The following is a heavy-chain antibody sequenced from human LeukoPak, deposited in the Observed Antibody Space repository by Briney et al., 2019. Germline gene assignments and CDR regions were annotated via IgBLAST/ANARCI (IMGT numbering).Heavy chain of an antibody. J-gene: IGHJ4*02. CDR3: ARGPPDLTFDY. CDR1: GGSLSGYY. D-gene: IGHD1-14*01. Sequence: SETLSLTCAVYGGSLSGYYWSWIRQPPGKGLEWIGEINHSGSTNYNPSLKSRVTISVDTSKNQFSLKLSSVTAADTAVYYCARGPPDLTFDYWGQGTLVTVSS. CDR2: INHSGST. V-gene: IGHV4-34*01.